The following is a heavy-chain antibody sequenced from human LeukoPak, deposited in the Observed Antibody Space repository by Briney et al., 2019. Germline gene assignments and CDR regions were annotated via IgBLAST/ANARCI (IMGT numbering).Heavy chain of an antibody. CDR2: IYYSGST. Sequence: SETLSLTCTVPGGSISSYYWSWIRQPPGKGLEWIGYIYYSGSTNYNPSLKSRVTISVDTSKNQFSLKVSSVTAADTAVYYCAREKNGNEPFDYWGQGTLVTVSS. CDR3: AREKNGNEPFDY. J-gene: IGHJ4*02. CDR1: GGSISSYY. D-gene: IGHD4-23*01. V-gene: IGHV4-59*01.